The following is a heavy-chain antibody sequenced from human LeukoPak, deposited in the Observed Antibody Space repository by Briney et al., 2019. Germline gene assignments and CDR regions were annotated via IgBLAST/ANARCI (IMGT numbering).Heavy chain of an antibody. V-gene: IGHV3-7*01. Sequence: PGGSLRLSCAASGFTFSSYWMSRVRQAPGKGLEWVANIKQDGSEKYYVDSVKGRFTISRDNAKNSLYLQMNSLRAEDTAVYYCARPGDQDSSWYFDLWGRGTLVTVSS. J-gene: IGHJ2*01. D-gene: IGHD7-27*01. CDR3: ARPGDQDSSWYFDL. CDR1: GFTFSSYW. CDR2: IKQDGSEK.